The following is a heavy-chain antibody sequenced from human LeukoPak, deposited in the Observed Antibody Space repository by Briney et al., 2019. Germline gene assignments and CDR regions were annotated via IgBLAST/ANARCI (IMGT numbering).Heavy chain of an antibody. CDR1: GFTFDDYA. Sequence: GGSLRLYCAASGFTFDDYAMHWVRQAPGKGLEWVSGISWNSGSIGYADSVKGRFTISRDNAKNSLYLQMNSLRAEDTALYYCAKDMLGYSYGWNAFDIWGQGTMVTVSS. CDR3: AKDMLGYSYGWNAFDI. J-gene: IGHJ3*02. V-gene: IGHV3-9*01. D-gene: IGHD5-18*01. CDR2: ISWNSGSI.